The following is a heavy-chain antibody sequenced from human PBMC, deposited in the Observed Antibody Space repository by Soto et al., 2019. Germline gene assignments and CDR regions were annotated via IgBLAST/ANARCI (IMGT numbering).Heavy chain of an antibody. CDR1: GFIFPTYA. CDR3: AKGRGYSQTFYDS. V-gene: IGHV3-23*01. CDR2: ISGSGGDT. D-gene: IGHD2-15*01. J-gene: IGHJ4*02. Sequence: GGSLRLSCAASGFIFPTYAMGWVRQAPGRGLEWVSAISGSGGDTFYAASVKGHFTISRDNSNSTLYLQIHTLRAEDTAVYFCAKGRGYSQTFYDSWGQGVLVTVSS.